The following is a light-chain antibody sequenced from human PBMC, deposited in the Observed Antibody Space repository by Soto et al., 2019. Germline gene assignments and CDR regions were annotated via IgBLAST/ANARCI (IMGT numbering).Light chain of an antibody. CDR1: QGVGTF. CDR2: DAS. Sequence: EIVLTQSPATLSLSPGERATLSCRASQGVGTFFAWYQQKPGQAPRLLIYDASNRATGIPPRFSGSGSGTDFTLTISSLEPEDFAVYYCQQCNNWPQWTFGQGTKVDIK. J-gene: IGKJ1*01. CDR3: QQCNNWPQWT. V-gene: IGKV3-11*01.